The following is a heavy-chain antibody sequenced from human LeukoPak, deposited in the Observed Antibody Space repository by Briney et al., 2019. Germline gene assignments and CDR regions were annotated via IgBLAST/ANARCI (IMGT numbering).Heavy chain of an antibody. Sequence: ASVKVSCKVSGYTLTELSMHWVRQAPGKGLEWMGGFDPEDGETIYAQKFQGRVTMTEDASTDTAYMELSSLRSEDTAVYYCATVGRGATGFDYWGQGTLVTVSS. V-gene: IGHV1-24*01. CDR2: FDPEDGET. CDR3: ATVGRGATGFDY. J-gene: IGHJ4*02. CDR1: GYTLTELS. D-gene: IGHD1-26*01.